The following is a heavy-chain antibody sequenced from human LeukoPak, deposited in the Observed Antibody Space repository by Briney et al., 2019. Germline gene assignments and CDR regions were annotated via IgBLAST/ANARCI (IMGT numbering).Heavy chain of an antibody. CDR2: INPNSGGT. V-gene: IGHV1-2*02. J-gene: IGHJ4*02. CDR3: AREGVDWNHSVYYFDY. CDR1: GYTFTGYY. D-gene: IGHD1-1*01. Sequence: GASVKVTCKASGYTFTGYYMHWVRQAPGQGLEWIGWINPNSGGTNYAQKFQGRVTMTRDTSISTAYMELSRLRSDDTAVYYCAREGVDWNHSVYYFDYWGQGTLVTVSS.